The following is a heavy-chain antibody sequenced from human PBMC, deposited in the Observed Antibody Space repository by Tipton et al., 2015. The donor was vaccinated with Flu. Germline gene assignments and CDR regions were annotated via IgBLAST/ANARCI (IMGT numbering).Heavy chain of an antibody. CDR1: GGTFSNYA. CDR2: VIPFFAIV. V-gene: IGHV1-69*17. Sequence: QVQLVQSGAEVKKPGSSVKVSCKASGGTFSNYAISWVRQAPGQGLQWLGGVIPFFAIVNYGQNFQDRVTITADTSTNTSYMELRSLRSDDTAVYYCARDRTPVRKYHDLALEYWGQGTLITVSS. CDR3: ARDRTPVRKYHDLALEY. D-gene: IGHD3-3*01. J-gene: IGHJ4*02.